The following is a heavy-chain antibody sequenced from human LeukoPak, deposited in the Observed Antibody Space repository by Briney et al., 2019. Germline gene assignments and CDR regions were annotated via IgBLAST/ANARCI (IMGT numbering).Heavy chain of an antibody. V-gene: IGHV3-23*01. D-gene: IGHD2-2*01. CDR3: AKGPQSTYYYYMDV. Sequence: GGSLRLSCAASGFTFSSYAMSWARQAPGKGLEWVSDISGSGGSTYYADSVKGRFTISRDNSKNTLYLQMNSLRAEDTAVYYCAKGPQSTYYYYMDVWGKGTTVTVSS. CDR1: GFTFSSYA. J-gene: IGHJ6*03. CDR2: ISGSGGST.